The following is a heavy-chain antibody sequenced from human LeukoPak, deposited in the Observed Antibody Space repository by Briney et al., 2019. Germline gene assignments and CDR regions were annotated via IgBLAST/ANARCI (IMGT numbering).Heavy chain of an antibody. CDR3: ARHFPSYGKADLDY. J-gene: IGHJ4*02. D-gene: IGHD3-3*02. CDR1: GFTFNDYW. CDR2: IHQDGSEK. Sequence: PGGSLRLSCAASGFTFNDYWMSWVRQAPGKGLEWVANIHQDGSEKNYVDSVKGRFTISRDNVKNSLYLQMNSLRVEDTAVYYCARHFPSYGKADLDYWGQGALVTVSS. V-gene: IGHV3-7*01.